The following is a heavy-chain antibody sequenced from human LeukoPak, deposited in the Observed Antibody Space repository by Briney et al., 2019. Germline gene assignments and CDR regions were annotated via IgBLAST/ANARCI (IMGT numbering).Heavy chain of an antibody. D-gene: IGHD1-26*01. Sequence: PGGSLRLSCATSGFTFSNYWMHWVRQAPGKGLVWASRIKSDGSSTTYADSVKGRFTISRDNAKNTLYLQMNSLRAEDTAVYYCARDPYSGSYGDSYYYYMDVWGKGTTVTISS. CDR1: GFTFSNYW. CDR3: ARDPYSGSYGDSYYYYMDV. J-gene: IGHJ6*03. V-gene: IGHV3-74*01. CDR2: IKSDGSST.